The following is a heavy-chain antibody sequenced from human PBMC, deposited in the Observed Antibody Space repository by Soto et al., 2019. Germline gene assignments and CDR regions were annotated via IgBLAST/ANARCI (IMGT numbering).Heavy chain of an antibody. CDR1: GLIFSSYA. Sequence: GRYMRLSCAASGLIFSSYAMAWVRQAPGKGLEWVSVMSGNGGRILYADSVKGRFTISRDNSKNTLYLQMNSLRLEDTAGYYCVNDPFSGGTGGAWFDDWCPGTLVTVFS. CDR3: VNDPFSGGTGGAWFDD. V-gene: IGHV3-23*01. CDR2: MSGNGGRI. J-gene: IGHJ4*02. D-gene: IGHD2-8*02.